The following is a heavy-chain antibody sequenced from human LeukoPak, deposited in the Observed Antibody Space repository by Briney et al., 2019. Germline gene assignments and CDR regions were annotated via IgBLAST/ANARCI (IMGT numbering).Heavy chain of an antibody. D-gene: IGHD3-10*01. Sequence: GASVKVSCKASGYTFTGYYMHWVRQAPGQGLEWMGWINPNSGGTNYAQKFQGRVTMTRDTSISTAYTELSRLRSADTAVYYCARDGPGKPGPFYYMDVWGKGTTVTVSS. CDR1: GYTFTGYY. V-gene: IGHV1-2*02. CDR2: INPNSGGT. CDR3: ARDGPGKPGPFYYMDV. J-gene: IGHJ6*03.